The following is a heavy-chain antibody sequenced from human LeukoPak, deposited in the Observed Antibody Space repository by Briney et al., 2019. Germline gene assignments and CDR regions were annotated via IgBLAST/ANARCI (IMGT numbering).Heavy chain of an antibody. CDR2: IKQDGSGR. J-gene: IGHJ4*02. CDR3: ARPPSSSWHYFDY. D-gene: IGHD6-13*01. V-gene: IGHV3-7*01. Sequence: GGSLRLSCAASGFTFSSYWMSWVRQAPGKGLEWVANIKQDGSGRHYEDSVKGRFTISRDNSKSTLYLQMNSLRAEDTAVYYCARPPSSSWHYFDYWGQGTLVTVSS. CDR1: GFTFSSYW.